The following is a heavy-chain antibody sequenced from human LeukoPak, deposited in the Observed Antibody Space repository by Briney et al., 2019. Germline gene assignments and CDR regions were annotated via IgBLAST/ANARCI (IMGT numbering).Heavy chain of an antibody. J-gene: IGHJ4*02. D-gene: IGHD6-6*01. CDR1: GYSISSGYY. CDR3: ARAMSIAARHQTIFDY. V-gene: IGHV4-38-2*02. Sequence: SETLSLTCTVSGYSISSGYYWGWIRQPPGKGLEWIGSIYHSGSTYYNPSLKSRVTISVDTSKNQFSLKLSSVTAADTAVYYCARAMSIAARHQTIFDYWDQGTLVTVSS. CDR2: IYHSGST.